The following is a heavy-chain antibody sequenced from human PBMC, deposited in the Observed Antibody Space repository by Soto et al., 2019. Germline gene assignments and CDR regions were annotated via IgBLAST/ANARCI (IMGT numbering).Heavy chain of an antibody. CDR3: ARGNSSSWYVVTYYYGMDV. CDR1: GGSFSGYY. CDR2: INHSGST. Sequence: SETLSLTCAVYGGSFSGYYWSWIRQPPGRGLEWIGEINHSGSTNYNPSLKSRVTISVDTSKNQFSLKLSSVTAADTAVYYCARGNSSSWYVVTYYYGMDVWGQGTTVTVSS. J-gene: IGHJ6*02. V-gene: IGHV4-34*01. D-gene: IGHD6-13*01.